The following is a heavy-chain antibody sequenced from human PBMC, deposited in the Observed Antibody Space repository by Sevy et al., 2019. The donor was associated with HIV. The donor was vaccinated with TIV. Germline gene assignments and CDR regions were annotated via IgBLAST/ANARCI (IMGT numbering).Heavy chain of an antibody. CDR1: GLTFNTYA. V-gene: IGHV3-30-3*01. D-gene: IGHD6-19*01. CDR2: ISYDGNRK. Sequence: GGSLRLSCAASGLTFNTYALHWVRQAPGKGLEWVAVISYDGNRKYYADSVKGRCTISRDSSRNTLYLQMSGLRADDSAVYYCERDMSAWYGLPFDFWGQGSLVTVSS. J-gene: IGHJ4*02. CDR3: ERDMSAWYGLPFDF.